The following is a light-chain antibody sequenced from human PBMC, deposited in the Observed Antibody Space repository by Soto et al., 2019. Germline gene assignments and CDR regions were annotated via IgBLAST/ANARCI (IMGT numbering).Light chain of an antibody. CDR1: QSINNY. CDR2: RAS. J-gene: IGKJ2*01. Sequence: DIQMTQSPSTLSASVGDRVTITCRASQSINNYLAWYQQKPGTAPKLLIYRASNLESGVPSRFSGSGSGTEFTLTISSLQPDDFATYYYQQYNAYSTFGQGTKLEIK. CDR3: QQYNAYST. V-gene: IGKV1-5*03.